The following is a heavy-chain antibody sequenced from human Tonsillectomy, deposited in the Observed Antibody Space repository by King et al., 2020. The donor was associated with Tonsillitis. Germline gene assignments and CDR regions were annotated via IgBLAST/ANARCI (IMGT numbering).Heavy chain of an antibody. V-gene: IGHV1-2*02. J-gene: IGHJ4*02. CDR2: INPNSGGT. D-gene: IGHD7-27*01. Sequence: QLVQSGAEVKKPGASVKVSCKASGYTFTGYYMHWVRQAPGLGLEWMGWINPNSGGTNYAQKFQGRVTMTRDTSISTAYMELSRLRSDDTAVYYCARAQHPNWGSSTDYWGQGTLVTVSS. CDR3: ARAQHPNWGSSTDY. CDR1: GYTFTGYY.